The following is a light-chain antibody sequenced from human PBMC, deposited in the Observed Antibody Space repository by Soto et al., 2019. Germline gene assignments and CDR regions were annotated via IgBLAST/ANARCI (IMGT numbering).Light chain of an antibody. CDR1: QSVSNA. J-gene: IGKJ2*01. CDR2: GAS. V-gene: IGKV3-15*01. Sequence: EIVLTQSPGTLSLSPGERVTLSCRASQSVSNALAWYQQKPGQAPRLLIYGASTRATGIPARFSGTGSGTEFTLTISSLQSEDFAVYFCQHYNDWPYTFGQGPRWIS. CDR3: QHYNDWPYT.